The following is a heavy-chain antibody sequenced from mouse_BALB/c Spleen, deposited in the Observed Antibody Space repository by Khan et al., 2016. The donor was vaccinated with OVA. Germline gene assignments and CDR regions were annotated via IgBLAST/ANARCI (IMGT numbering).Heavy chain of an antibody. CDR1: GFTFSSYV. D-gene: IGHD2-14*01. CDR3: AREAYRYDEYYFDY. CDR2: ISSGGSN. J-gene: IGHJ2*01. V-gene: IGHV5-6-5*01. Sequence: EVELVESGGSSVKPGGSLKLSCAVSGFTFSSYVMSWVRQTPEKRLEWVASISSGGSNYYPDSVKGRFTISRDNARNIVNLQMSSLRSEDMAIYYCAREAYRYDEYYFDYWGQGTTLTVSS.